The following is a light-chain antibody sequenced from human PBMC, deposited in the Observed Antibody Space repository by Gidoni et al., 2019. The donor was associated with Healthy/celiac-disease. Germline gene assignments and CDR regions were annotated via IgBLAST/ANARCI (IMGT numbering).Light chain of an antibody. Sequence: DIQMTQSPSTLSAFVRDRVTITCRASQSIGSWLAWYQQKPGKAPKLLIYQASNLESGVPSRFSGSGSGTEFTLTISSLQPDDFVTYYCQQYYSYPSFGGXTKVAI. V-gene: IGKV1-5*03. CDR3: QQYYSYPS. CDR1: QSIGSW. J-gene: IGKJ4*01. CDR2: QAS.